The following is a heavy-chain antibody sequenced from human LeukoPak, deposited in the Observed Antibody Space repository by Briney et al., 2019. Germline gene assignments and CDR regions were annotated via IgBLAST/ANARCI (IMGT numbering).Heavy chain of an antibody. CDR1: GFTLYSYE. CDR3: ARTTVYALVWDV. V-gene: IGHV3-48*03. Sequence: GGSLRLSCAASGFTLYSYEMNWVRQAPGKGLEWVSYISSSGSTIYYADSVRGRFTISRDNAKNSLYLQMNSLRAEDTAVYYCARTTVYALVWDVWGKGTTVTISS. D-gene: IGHD2-8*01. J-gene: IGHJ6*04. CDR2: ISSSGSTI.